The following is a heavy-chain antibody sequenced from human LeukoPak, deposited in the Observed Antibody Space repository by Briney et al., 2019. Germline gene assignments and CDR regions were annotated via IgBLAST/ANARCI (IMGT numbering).Heavy chain of an antibody. D-gene: IGHD5-18*01. J-gene: IGHJ6*03. CDR2: INSDGSST. CDR1: GFTFSSYW. V-gene: IGHV3-74*01. CDR3: ARDLSTYGYGVFHYYMDV. Sequence: GGSLRLSCAASGFTFSSYWMHRVRQAPGKGLVWVSRINSDGSSTSYADSVKGRFTISRDNAKNSLYLQMNSLRAEDTAVYYCARDLSTYGYGVFHYYMDVWGKGTSVTVSS.